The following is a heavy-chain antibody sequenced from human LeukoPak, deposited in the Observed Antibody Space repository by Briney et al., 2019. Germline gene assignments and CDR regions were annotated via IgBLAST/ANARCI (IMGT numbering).Heavy chain of an antibody. CDR1: GFTFSSYG. V-gene: IGHV3-30*18. J-gene: IGHJ4*02. CDR3: AKAYYGSGSYPIFDY. CDR2: ISYDGSNK. Sequence: GRSLRLSCAASGFTFSSYGMHWVRQAPGKRLEWVAVISYDGSNKYYADSVKGRFTISRDNSKNTLYLQMNSLRAEDTAVYYCAKAYYGSGSYPIFDYWGQGTLVTVSS. D-gene: IGHD3-10*01.